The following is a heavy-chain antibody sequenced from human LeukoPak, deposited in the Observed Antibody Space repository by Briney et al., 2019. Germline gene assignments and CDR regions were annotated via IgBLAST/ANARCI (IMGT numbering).Heavy chain of an antibody. CDR1: GFTFSSYW. CDR2: ISGSGGST. Sequence: GGSLRLSCAASGFTFSSYWMSWVRQAPGKGLEWVSAISGSGGSTYYADSVKGRFTISRDNSKNTLYLQMNSLRAEDTAVYYCAKESLLSDRITMIVVVTPFDYWGQGTLVTVSS. V-gene: IGHV3-23*01. CDR3: AKESLLSDRITMIVVVTPFDY. D-gene: IGHD3-22*01. J-gene: IGHJ4*02.